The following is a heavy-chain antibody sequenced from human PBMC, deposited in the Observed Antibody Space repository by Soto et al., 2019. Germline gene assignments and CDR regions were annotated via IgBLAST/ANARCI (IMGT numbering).Heavy chain of an antibody. CDR1: GYTFTSYD. J-gene: IGHJ4*02. Sequence: ASVKVACKASGYTFTSYDINWVRQATGQGLEWMGWMNPNSGNTGYAQKFQGRVTMTRSTSISTAYMELSSLRSEDTAVYYCARMYCISTSCLYYFDYWGQGTLVTVSS. CDR3: ARMYCISTSCLYYFDY. CDR2: MNPNSGNT. V-gene: IGHV1-8*01. D-gene: IGHD2-2*01.